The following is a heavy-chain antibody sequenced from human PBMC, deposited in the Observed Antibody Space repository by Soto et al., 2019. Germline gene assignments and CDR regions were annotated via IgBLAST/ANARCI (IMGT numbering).Heavy chain of an antibody. V-gene: IGHV3-64*01. J-gene: IGHJ4*02. D-gene: IGHD3-22*01. Sequence: EVQLVESGGGLVQPGGSLRLSCAASGFTFSSYAMHWVRQAPGKGLEYVSAISSNGGSTYYANSVKGRFTISRDNSKNSLYLQMGSLRAEDMAMYYCARNGDSGYYFDYWGQGTLGTVSS. CDR2: ISSNGGST. CDR3: ARNGDSGYYFDY. CDR1: GFTFSSYA.